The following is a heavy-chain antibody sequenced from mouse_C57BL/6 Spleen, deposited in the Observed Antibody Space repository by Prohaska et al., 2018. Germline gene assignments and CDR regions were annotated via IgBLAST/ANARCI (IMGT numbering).Heavy chain of an antibody. J-gene: IGHJ3*01. CDR1: GYTFTHYH. CDR3: ARRPIDYEYDGTWFAY. V-gene: IGHV1-22*01. CDR2: INPKHGGN. Sequence: EVQLQQSGPELVKPGDSVKMCCKSSGYTFTHYHMHRVKQRHRKSLVLIGDINPKHGGNSYNQKFSGKATLTVNKSSSTAYMGLRSLISEDSAVYYCARRPIDYEYDGTWFAYWGQGALVTVSA. D-gene: IGHD2-4*01.